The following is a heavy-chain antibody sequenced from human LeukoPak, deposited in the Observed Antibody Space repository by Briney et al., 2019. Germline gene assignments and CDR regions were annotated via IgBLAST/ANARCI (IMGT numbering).Heavy chain of an antibody. CDR2: ISSSSSYI. CDR1: GFTFSSYS. D-gene: IGHD2-2*01. Sequence: PGGSLRLSCAASGFTFSSYSMNWVRQAPGKGLEWVSSISSSSSYIYYADSVKGRFTISRDNAKNSLYLRMNSLRAEDTAVYYCARDLRRYCSSTSCYAGMDVWGQGTTVTVSS. CDR3: ARDLRRYCSSTSCYAGMDV. V-gene: IGHV3-21*01. J-gene: IGHJ6*02.